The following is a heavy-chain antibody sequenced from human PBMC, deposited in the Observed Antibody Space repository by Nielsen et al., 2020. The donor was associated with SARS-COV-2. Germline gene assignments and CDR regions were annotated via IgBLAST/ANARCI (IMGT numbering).Heavy chain of an antibody. Sequence: SETLSLTCSVSGGSISSYYWSWIRQPPGKGLEFVGYIYDSGSTNYNPSLRSRVTMPRDTSTNQCSLRLSSVTAADTAVYYCANLKRGRSSWFDVVPDHWGQGILVTVSS. D-gene: IGHD6-6*01. V-gene: IGHV4-59*08. CDR2: IYDSGST. CDR1: GGSISSYY. J-gene: IGHJ4*02. CDR3: ANLKRGRSSWFDVVPDH.